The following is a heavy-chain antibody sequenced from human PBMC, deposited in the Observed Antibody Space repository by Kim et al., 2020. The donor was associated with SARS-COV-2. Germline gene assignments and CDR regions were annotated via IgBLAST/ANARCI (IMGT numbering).Heavy chain of an antibody. CDR2: ISGDGGST. CDR1: GFTFDDYA. J-gene: IGHJ2*01. V-gene: IGHV3-43*02. CDR3: AKDREQQLTQTNWYFDL. Sequence: GGSLRLSCAASGFTFDDYAMHWVRQAPGKGLEWVSLISGDGGSTYYADSVKGRFTISRDNSKNSLYLQMNSLRTEETALYYCAKDREQQLTQTNWYFDLWGRGTLVTVSS. D-gene: IGHD6-13*01.